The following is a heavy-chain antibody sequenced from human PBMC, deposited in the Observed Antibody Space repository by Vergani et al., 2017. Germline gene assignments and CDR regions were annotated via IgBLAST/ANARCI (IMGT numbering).Heavy chain of an antibody. J-gene: IGHJ4*02. CDR3: ARDSHLDY. V-gene: IGHV4-59*01. Sequence: QVQLQESGPGLVKPSETLSLTCTVSGGSISSYYWSWIRQPPGKGLEWIGYIYYSGSTNYNPSLKSRVTISVDTSKNQFSLKLSSVTAADTAVYYCARDSHLDYWGQGTLVTVSS. CDR1: GGSISSYY. CDR2: IYYSGST.